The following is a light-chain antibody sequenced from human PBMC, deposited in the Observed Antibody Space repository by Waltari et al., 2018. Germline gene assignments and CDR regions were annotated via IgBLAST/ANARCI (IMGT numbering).Light chain of an antibody. J-gene: IGKJ1*01. CDR2: GAS. CDR1: QSVSRT. Sequence: EIVLTQSPGTLSLSPGDRATLSGRASQSVSRTLAWYQQKPGQAPRLLIYGASIRATGIPDRFSGSGAGTDFSLTISRLEPEDFAVYYCQHYVTLPVTFGQGTKVEIK. CDR3: QHYVTLPVT. V-gene: IGKV3-20*01.